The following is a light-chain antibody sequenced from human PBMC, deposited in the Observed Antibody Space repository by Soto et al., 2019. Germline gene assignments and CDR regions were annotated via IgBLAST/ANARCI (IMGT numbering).Light chain of an antibody. J-gene: IGKJ1*01. Sequence: EIVLTQCPGTLSFSPGERATLSCRASQSVSSSYLAWYQRKPGQAPRLLIYGASSRATGIPDRFSGSGSGTDFTLTISRLEPEDFAVYYCQQYGSSGTFGQGTKVDIK. CDR1: QSVSSSY. CDR3: QQYGSSGT. CDR2: GAS. V-gene: IGKV3-20*01.